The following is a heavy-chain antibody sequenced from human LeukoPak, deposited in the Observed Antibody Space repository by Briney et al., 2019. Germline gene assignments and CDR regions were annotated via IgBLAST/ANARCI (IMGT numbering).Heavy chain of an antibody. CDR2: IYHSGRT. Sequence: TSETLSLTCTVSGYSISSGYYWGWIRQPPGKGLEWIGSIYHSGRTYYNPSLKSRVTISVDTSKNQFSLKLSSVTAADTAVYYCVRHDYAGDYYYYMDVWGKGTTVTVSS. J-gene: IGHJ6*03. CDR1: GYSISSGYY. CDR3: VRHDYAGDYYYYMDV. V-gene: IGHV4-38-2*02. D-gene: IGHD4-17*01.